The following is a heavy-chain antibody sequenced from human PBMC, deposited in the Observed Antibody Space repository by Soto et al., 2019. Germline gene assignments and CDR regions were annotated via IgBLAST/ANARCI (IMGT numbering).Heavy chain of an antibody. V-gene: IGHV4-59*11. CDR3: ARGGFVGGPNYFGLDV. D-gene: IGHD3-16*01. CDR1: GGSIGTHY. Sequence: QVQLQESGPGLVKPSETLSLTCTVSGGSIGTHYWSWIRQPPGKGLEWIGYIYNTETTKYSPSLGVXVXTXXALAGNPFSPKLTSLTAADTAVYYCARGGFVGGPNYFGLDVWGPGTAVTVSS. J-gene: IGHJ6*02. CDR2: IYNTETT.